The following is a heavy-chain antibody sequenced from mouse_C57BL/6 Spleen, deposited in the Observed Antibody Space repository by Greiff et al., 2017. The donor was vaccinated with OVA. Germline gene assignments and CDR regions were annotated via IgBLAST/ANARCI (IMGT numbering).Heavy chain of an antibody. Sequence: VQLQQSGPVLVKPGASVKMSCKASGYTFTDYYMNWVKQSHGKSLEWIGVINPYNGGTSYNQKFKGKATLTVDKSSSTAYMELNSLTSEDSAVYYCARAPSTVVFDYWGQGTTLTVSS. V-gene: IGHV1-19*01. J-gene: IGHJ2*01. D-gene: IGHD1-1*01. CDR1: GYTFTDYY. CDR3: ARAPSTVVFDY. CDR2: INPYNGGT.